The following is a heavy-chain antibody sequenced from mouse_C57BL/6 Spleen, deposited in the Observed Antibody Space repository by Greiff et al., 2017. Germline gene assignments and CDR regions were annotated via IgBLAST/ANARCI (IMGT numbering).Heavy chain of an antibody. CDR3: ARDYYAARDY. CDR1: GYPFPSYW. D-gene: IGHD1-1*01. V-gene: IGHV1-72*01. J-gene: IGHJ4*01. Sequence: QVQLQQPGAELVKPGASVKLSCTASGYPFPSYWMPWVKQRPGRGLVWFGRIGPSSGGTKYKEKFKSKATLTVDKPSSTAYMQLSSLTSEDSAVYYCARDYYAARDYWGQGTSVTVSS. CDR2: IGPSSGGT.